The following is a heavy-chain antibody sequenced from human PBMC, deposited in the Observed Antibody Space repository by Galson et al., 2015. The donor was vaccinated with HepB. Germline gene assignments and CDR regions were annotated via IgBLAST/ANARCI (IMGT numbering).Heavy chain of an antibody. CDR2: INPRGGST. CDR3: ARISGWYEGFDY. D-gene: IGHD6-19*01. V-gene: IGHV1-46*01. Sequence: SVKVSCKASGYTFTSYYMHWVRQAPGQGLEWMAIINPRGGSTAYAQNFQGRVTVTRDTSTSTVYLELSSLRFEDTAVYYCARISGWYEGFDYWGQGTLVTVSS. CDR1: GYTFTSYY. J-gene: IGHJ4*02.